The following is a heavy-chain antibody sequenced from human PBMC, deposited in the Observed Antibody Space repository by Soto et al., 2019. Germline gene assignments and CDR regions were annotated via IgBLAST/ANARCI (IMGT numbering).Heavy chain of an antibody. V-gene: IGHV3-73*01. CDR1: GFTFSGSA. D-gene: IGHD1-26*01. CDR3: TRLDIVGATRHFDY. CDR2: IRSKANSYAT. J-gene: IGHJ4*02. Sequence: PGGSLRLSCAASGFTFSGSAMHWVRQASGKGLEWVGRIRSKANSYATAYAASVKGRFTISRDDSKNTAYLQMNSLKTEDTAVYYCTRLDIVGATRHFDYWGQGTLVTVSS.